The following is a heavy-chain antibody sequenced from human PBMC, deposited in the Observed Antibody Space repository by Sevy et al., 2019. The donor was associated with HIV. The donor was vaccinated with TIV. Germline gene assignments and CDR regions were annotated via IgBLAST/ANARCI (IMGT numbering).Heavy chain of an antibody. CDR1: GFTFSDYY. Sequence: GGSLRLSCAASGFTFSDYYMSWIRQAPGKGLEWVSYISSSGSTIYYADSVKGRFTISRDNAKNSLYLQMNSLRAEDTAVYYCARLSYYDSSGYHSTAFDIWGQGTMVTVSS. D-gene: IGHD3-22*01. CDR2: ISSSGSTI. CDR3: ARLSYYDSSGYHSTAFDI. V-gene: IGHV3-11*01. J-gene: IGHJ3*02.